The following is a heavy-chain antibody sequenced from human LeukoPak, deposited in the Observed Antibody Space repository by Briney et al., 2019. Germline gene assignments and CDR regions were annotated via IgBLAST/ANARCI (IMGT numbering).Heavy chain of an antibody. CDR2: IDSSGIT. D-gene: IGHD6-19*01. CDR3: ATVASGWYPDY. J-gene: IGHJ4*02. V-gene: IGHV4-59*01. CDR1: GGSISSFY. Sequence: SETLSLTSTVSGGSISSFYYTWIRQPPGKGLEWIGYIDSSGITNYNSSLNSRVTISLDTSQNQFSLKLNSVTAADTAVYYCATVASGWYPDYWGQGALVTVAS.